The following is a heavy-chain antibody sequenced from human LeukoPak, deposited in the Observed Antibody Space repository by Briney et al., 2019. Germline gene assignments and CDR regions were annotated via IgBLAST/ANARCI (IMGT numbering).Heavy chain of an antibody. CDR3: ARGGEAYYDFWSGYYYYYYMDV. CDR2: IYYSGST. J-gene: IGHJ6*03. D-gene: IGHD3-3*01. V-gene: IGHV4-59*11. Sequence: SETLSLTCTVSGGSISSHYWSWIRQPPGKGLEWIGYIYYSGSTNYNPSLKSRVTISVDTPKNQLSLKLSSVTAADTAVYYCARGGEAYYDFWSGYYYYYYMDVWGKGTTVTVSS. CDR1: GGSISSHY.